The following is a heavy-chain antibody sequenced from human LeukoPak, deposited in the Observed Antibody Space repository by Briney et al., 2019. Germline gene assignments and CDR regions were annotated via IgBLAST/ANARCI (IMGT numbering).Heavy chain of an antibody. CDR2: INHSGST. J-gene: IGHJ4*02. V-gene: IGHV4-34*01. D-gene: IGHD2-2*01. CDR3: ARIGVVPAARDY. CDR1: GGSISSYY. Sequence: SETLSLTCTVSGGSISSYYWSWIRQPPGKGLEWIGEINHSGSTNYNPSLKSRVTISVDTSKNQFSLKLSSVTAADTAVYYCARIGVVPAARDYWGQGTLVTVSS.